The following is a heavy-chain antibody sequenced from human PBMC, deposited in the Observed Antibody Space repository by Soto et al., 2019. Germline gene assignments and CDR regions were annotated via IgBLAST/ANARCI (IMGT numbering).Heavy chain of an antibody. V-gene: IGHV4-34*01. CDR2: INHSGST. CDR1: GGSFSGYY. D-gene: IGHD3-10*01. J-gene: IGHJ4*02. CDR3: ARNRRSHGPGRTDLYY. Sequence: SETLSLTCAVYGGSFSGYYWSWIRQPPGKGLEWIGEINHSGSTNYNPSLKSRVTISVDTSKNQFSLKLSSVTAADTAVYYCARNRRSHGPGRTDLYYWAQGTLVTVST.